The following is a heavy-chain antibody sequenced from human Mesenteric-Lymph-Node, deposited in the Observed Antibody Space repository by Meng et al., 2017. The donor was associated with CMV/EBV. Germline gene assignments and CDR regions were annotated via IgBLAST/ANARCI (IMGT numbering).Heavy chain of an antibody. D-gene: IGHD2-15*01. CDR2: IYYSGST. CDR1: GGSISSYY. CDR3: ARGYCSGGSCYSSY. Sequence: SETLSLTCTVSGGSISSYYWSWIRQPPGKGLEWIGYIYYSGSTNYNPSLKSRVTISVNTSKNQFSLKLSSVAAADTAVYYCARGYCSGGSCYSSYWGQGTLVTVSS. J-gene: IGHJ4*02. V-gene: IGHV4-59*01.